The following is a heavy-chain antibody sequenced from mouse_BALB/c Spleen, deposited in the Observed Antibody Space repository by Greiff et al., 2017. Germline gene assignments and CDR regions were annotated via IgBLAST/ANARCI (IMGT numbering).Heavy chain of an antibody. CDR1: GYAFTNYL. J-gene: IGHJ3*01. V-gene: IGHV1-54*03. D-gene: IGHD2-3*01. Sequence: QVQLKQSGAELVRPGTSVKVSCKASGYAFTNYLIEWVKQRPGQGLEWIGVINPGSGGTNYNEKFKGKATLTADKSSSTAYMQLSSLTSDDSAVYFCARERRYDGYSGCAYRGQGSLGTVSA. CDR3: ARERRYDGYSGCAY. CDR2: INPGSGGT.